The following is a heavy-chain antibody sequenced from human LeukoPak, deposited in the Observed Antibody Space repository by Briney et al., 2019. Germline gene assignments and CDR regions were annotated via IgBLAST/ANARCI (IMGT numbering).Heavy chain of an antibody. Sequence: GGSLRLSYAAAGFTFDDYAMPWVRKAPGKGLEWVSGISWNSGSIGYADSVKGRFTISRDNAKNSLYLQMNSLRAEDTALYYCAKAQTLLGGAFDIWGQGTMVTVSS. D-gene: IGHD2-15*01. CDR2: ISWNSGSI. CDR1: GFTFDDYA. J-gene: IGHJ3*02. CDR3: AKAQTLLGGAFDI. V-gene: IGHV3-9*01.